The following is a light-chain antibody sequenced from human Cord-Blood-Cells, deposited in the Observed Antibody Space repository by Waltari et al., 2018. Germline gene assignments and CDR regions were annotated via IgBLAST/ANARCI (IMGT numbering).Light chain of an antibody. CDR1: QSLSSY. Sequence: EIKMTESPYSLAASVGDKVTITCRASQSLSSYLNWYQQKPGKAPKLLIYAASSLQSGVPSRFSGSGSGTDFTLTISSLQPEDFATYYCQQSYSTPLTFGGGTKVEIK. J-gene: IGKJ4*01. V-gene: IGKV1-39*01. CDR2: AAS. CDR3: QQSYSTPLT.